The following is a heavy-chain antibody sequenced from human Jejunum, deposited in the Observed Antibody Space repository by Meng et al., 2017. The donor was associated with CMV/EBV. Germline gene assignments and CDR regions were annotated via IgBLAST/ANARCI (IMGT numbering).Heavy chain of an antibody. V-gene: IGHV3-30*02. J-gene: IGHJ6*02. D-gene: IGHD6-19*01. CDR3: AKEDGTYTSGWPSYYYGMDV. CDR1: YG. CDR2: IRYDGSDK. Sequence: YGMHWVRQAPGKGLEWVAYIRYDGSDKYYTDAVKGRFTISRDNSQSTLYLQMNNLRAEDTALYYCAKEDGTYTSGWPSYYYGMDVWGRGTTVTVSS.